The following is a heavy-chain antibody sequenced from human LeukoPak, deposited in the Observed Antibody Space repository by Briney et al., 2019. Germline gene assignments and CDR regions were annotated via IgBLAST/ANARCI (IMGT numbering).Heavy chain of an antibody. J-gene: IGHJ4*02. Sequence: SETLSLTCTVSGGSVSSGSYYWSWIRQHPGKGLEWIGYIYYSGSTNYNPSLKSRVTISVDTSKNQFSLKLSSVTAADTAVYYCARDEFSYFDYWGQGTLVTVSS. CDR1: GGSVSSGSYY. CDR2: IYYSGST. V-gene: IGHV4-61*01. CDR3: ARDEFSYFDY.